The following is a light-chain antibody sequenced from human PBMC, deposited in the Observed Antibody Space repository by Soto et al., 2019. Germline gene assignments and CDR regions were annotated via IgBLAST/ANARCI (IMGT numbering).Light chain of an antibody. CDR2: DAS. Sequence: DIQMTQSPSALSASTGDRVTITCQASQDIRNYLNWYQQKPGKAPKLLIYDASKLQTGVSSRFRGSGSRTTLTFIISSLQPEYFSIYYCQQYDKLVTFGHRTKVQMK. V-gene: IGKV1-33*01. J-gene: IGKJ1*01. CDR1: QDIRNY. CDR3: QQYDKLVT.